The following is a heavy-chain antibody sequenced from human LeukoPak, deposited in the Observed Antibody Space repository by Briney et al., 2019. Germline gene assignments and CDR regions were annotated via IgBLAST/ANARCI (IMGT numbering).Heavy chain of an antibody. CDR1: GFTFSSYS. CDR3: ARADIVVVISNFDY. J-gene: IGHJ4*02. V-gene: IGHV3-21*01. Sequence: PGGSLRHSCAASGFTFSSYSMNWVRQAPGKGLEWVSSISSSSSYIYYADSVKGRFTISRDNAKNSLYLQMNSLGAEDTAVYYCARADIVVVISNFDYWGQGTLVTVSS. D-gene: IGHD2-21*01. CDR2: ISSSSSYI.